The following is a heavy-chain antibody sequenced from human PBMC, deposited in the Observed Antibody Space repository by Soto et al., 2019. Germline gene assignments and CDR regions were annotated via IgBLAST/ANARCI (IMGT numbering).Heavy chain of an antibody. CDR1: GFTFSTHS. CDR3: ARGLDGYNVGLGYYYYGLEV. D-gene: IGHD5-12*01. J-gene: IGHJ6*02. CDR2: ISGGGGST. Sequence: ARGSLRLSFAGSGFTFSTHSISWGRQAPGKGLECVSSISGGGGSTYYAASLKGRFTISRDNSKNTLYLQMNSLRAEDTAVYFCARGLDGYNVGLGYYYYGLEVWGQGTTVPVSS. V-gene: IGHV3-23*01.